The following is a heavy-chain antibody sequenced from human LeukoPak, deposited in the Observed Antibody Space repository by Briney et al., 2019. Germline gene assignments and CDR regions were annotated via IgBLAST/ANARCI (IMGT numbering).Heavy chain of an antibody. Sequence: GGSLRLSCAASGFTFSSYAMSWVRQAPGKGLEWASAISGSGGSTYYADSVKGRFTISRDNSKNTLYLQMNSLRAEDTAVYYCAKPMRSLTTVTTPALFGYWGQGTLVTVSS. V-gene: IGHV3-23*01. CDR3: AKPMRSLTTVTTPALFGY. CDR2: ISGSGGST. D-gene: IGHD4-17*01. J-gene: IGHJ4*02. CDR1: GFTFSSYA.